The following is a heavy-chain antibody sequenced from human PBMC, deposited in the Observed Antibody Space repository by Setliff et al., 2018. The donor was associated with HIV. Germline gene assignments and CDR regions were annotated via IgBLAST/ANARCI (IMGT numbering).Heavy chain of an antibody. CDR1: GGTFSSYA. CDR3: ARGILDYYDSSGYLHYFDY. D-gene: IGHD3-22*01. J-gene: IGHJ4*02. CDR2: IIPILGIA. Sequence: SVKVSCKASGGTFSSYAISWVRQAPGQGLDWMGGIIPILGIANYAQKFQGRVTITADKSTSTAYMELSSLRSEDTAVYYCARGILDYYDSSGYLHYFDYWGQGTLVTVSS. V-gene: IGHV1-69*10.